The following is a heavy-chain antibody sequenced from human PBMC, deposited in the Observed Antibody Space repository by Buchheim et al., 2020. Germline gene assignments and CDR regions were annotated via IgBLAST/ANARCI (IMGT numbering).Heavy chain of an antibody. V-gene: IGHV3-74*01. J-gene: IGHJ4*02. Sequence: VQLVESGGALLQPGGSLRLSCAASGFTFSNYWMHRVRQAPGKGLVWVSRINFDGSSTAYADSVKGRFTISRDNAKNTLYLQMNSLRADDTAVYYCARPYSSGWFGVWGQGTL. D-gene: IGHD6-19*01. CDR2: INFDGSST. CDR1: GFTFSNYW. CDR3: ARPYSSGWFGV.